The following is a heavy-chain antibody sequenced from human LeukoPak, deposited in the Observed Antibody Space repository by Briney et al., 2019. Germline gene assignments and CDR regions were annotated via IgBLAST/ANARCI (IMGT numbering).Heavy chain of an antibody. D-gene: IGHD3-22*01. CDR2: ISSNGGST. Sequence: GGSLRLSCAASGFTFSSYAMHWVRQAPGQGLEYVSAISSNGGSTYYANSVKGRFTISRDNSKNTPYLQMGSLRAEDMAVSYCARAVDSSGYYYGGYWGQGTLVTVYS. CDR1: GFTFSSYA. V-gene: IGHV3-64*01. CDR3: ARAVDSSGYYYGGY. J-gene: IGHJ4*02.